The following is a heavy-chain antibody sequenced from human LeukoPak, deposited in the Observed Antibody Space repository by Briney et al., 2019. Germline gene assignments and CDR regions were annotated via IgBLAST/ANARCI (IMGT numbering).Heavy chain of an antibody. V-gene: IGHV3-74*01. CDR1: GFTFSGYW. CDR2: IDNDGHGI. Sequence: GGSLRLSCVTSGFTFSGYWMHWVRQGPEKGLELVSRIDNDGHGIIYADSVKGRFTTSRDNVKNTLYLQMNSLRVEDTAVYYCAAGGGWDPSFGVVTHIDTWGKGTTVVVS. D-gene: IGHD3-3*01. CDR3: AAGGGWDPSFGVVTHIDT. J-gene: IGHJ6*03.